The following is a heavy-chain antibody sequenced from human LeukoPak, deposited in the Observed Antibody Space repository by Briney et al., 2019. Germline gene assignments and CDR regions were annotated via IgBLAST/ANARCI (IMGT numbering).Heavy chain of an antibody. CDR2: ISHNGYDN. CDR3: VRDRREAYSSGWSRDFDY. V-gene: IGHV3-30*03. D-gene: IGHD6-25*01. CDR1: GFTFSNYA. Sequence: GGSLRLSCTASGFTFSNYAMHWIRRAPGKGLEWVAVISHNGYDNYYADSLKGRFSISRDNSKNTLYLQVNSLRAEDTAVYYCVRDRREAYSSGWSRDFDYWGQGTLVTVSS. J-gene: IGHJ4*02.